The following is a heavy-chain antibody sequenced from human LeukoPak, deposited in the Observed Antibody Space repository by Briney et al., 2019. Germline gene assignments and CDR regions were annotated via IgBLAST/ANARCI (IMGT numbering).Heavy chain of an antibody. CDR3: ARWSGYYALDAFDI. D-gene: IGHD3-3*01. CDR2: IYYSGST. Sequence: SESLSLTCPVSGGSISSYYWSWVRQPPGKGLEWLGYIYYSGSTNYNPSLKSRVTISVDTSKNQFSLKLSSVTAADTAVYYCARWSGYYALDAFDIWGQGTMVTVSS. CDR1: GGSISSYY. V-gene: IGHV4-59*01. J-gene: IGHJ3*02.